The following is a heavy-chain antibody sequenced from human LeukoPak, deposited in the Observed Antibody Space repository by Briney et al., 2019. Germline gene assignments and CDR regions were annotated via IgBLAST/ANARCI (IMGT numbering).Heavy chain of an antibody. CDR2: INHSGST. J-gene: IGHJ4*02. D-gene: IGHD6-19*01. CDR1: GGSFSGYY. Sequence: SETLSLTCAVYGGSFSGYYWSWIRQPPGKGLEWIGEINHSGSTNYNPSLKSRVTISVGTSKNQFSLKLSSVTAADTAVYYCARSGSSGWQKPYYFDYWGQGTLVTVSS. CDR3: ARSGSSGWQKPYYFDY. V-gene: IGHV4-34*01.